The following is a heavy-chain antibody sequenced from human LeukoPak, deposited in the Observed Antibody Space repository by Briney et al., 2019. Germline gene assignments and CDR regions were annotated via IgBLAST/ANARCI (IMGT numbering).Heavy chain of an antibody. V-gene: IGHV3-66*01. J-gene: IGHJ5*02. CDR2: IYASGSS. CDR3: AREVGS. D-gene: IGHD1-26*01. CDR1: GFTVSSNY. Sequence: GGSLRLSCAASGFTVSSNYISWVRQAPGTGLKWVPVIYASGSSYYADSVKGRFSVSRDNSKNTVYLQMNTLRVEDTAVYYCAREVGSWGQGTLVTVSS.